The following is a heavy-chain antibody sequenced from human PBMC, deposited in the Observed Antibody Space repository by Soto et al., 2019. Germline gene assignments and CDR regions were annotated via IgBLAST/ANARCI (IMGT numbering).Heavy chain of an antibody. Sequence: QVQLQESGPGLVKPSQTLSLTCTVSGGSISSGGYYWSWIRQHPGKGLEWIGYIYYSGSTYYNPSLRRRVTLSAATSKNPCSLRLSSVTAADTAVYYCARSGYSYGPNPLLYWGQGTLVTVSS. CDR3: ARSGYSYGPNPLLY. CDR1: GGSISSGGYY. V-gene: IGHV4-31*03. CDR2: IYYSGST. J-gene: IGHJ4*02. D-gene: IGHD5-18*01.